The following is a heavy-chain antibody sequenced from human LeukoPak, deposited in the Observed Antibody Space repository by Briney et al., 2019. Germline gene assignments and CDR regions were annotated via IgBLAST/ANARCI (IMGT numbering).Heavy chain of an antibody. CDR2: IYSDGSMT. D-gene: IGHD3-16*01. V-gene: IGHV3-74*01. Sequence: GGSLRLSCAASGFTFSNFWMHWVRQAPGKGLVWVSRIYSDGSMTNYADSVKGRFTISRDNAKNSLYLQMKSLRAEDTALYYCARRGYHDYSGFDYWGQGTLVTVSS. J-gene: IGHJ4*02. CDR1: GFTFSNFW. CDR3: ARRGYHDYSGFDY.